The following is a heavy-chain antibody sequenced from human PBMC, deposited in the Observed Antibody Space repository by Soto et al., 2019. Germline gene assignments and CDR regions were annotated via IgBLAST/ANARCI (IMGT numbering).Heavy chain of an antibody. Sequence: PGESLKISCKGSGYSFTSYWISWVSQMPGKGLEWMGRIDPSDSYTNYSPSFQGHVTISADKSISTAYLQWSSLKASDTAMYYCAGRTGYGDYEDYWGQGTLVTVSS. V-gene: IGHV5-10-1*01. J-gene: IGHJ4*02. CDR1: GYSFTSYW. CDR2: IDPSDSYT. CDR3: AGRTGYGDYEDY. D-gene: IGHD4-17*01.